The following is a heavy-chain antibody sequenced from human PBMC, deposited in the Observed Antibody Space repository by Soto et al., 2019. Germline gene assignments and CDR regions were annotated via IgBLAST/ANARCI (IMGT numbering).Heavy chain of an antibody. J-gene: IGHJ4*02. CDR2: VYYSGTT. CDR1: GGSISSSSYY. CDR3: ASLNYCKTPRGYFAY. Sequence: SETLSLTCTVSGGSISSSSYYWAWVRQPPGKGLEWIGSVYYSGTTYYNPSLKSRVTISGDTSKNQFSLKLSSVTAADTAVFYCASLNYCKTPRGYFAYSSQGTLVTVSS. D-gene: IGHD2-15*01. V-gene: IGHV4-39*01.